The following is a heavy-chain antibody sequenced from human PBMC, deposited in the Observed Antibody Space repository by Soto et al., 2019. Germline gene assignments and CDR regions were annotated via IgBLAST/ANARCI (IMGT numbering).Heavy chain of an antibody. CDR3: AKDASRVVPADMGYYGMYV. Sequence: QVQLVQSGGGVVQPGRSLRRSCAASGFTFSSYGSQWVRQAPGTRLEWVSVISYDASNKSYADSVKGRFTNSRENSKNTLYLQMNSLRAEDTAVYYCAKDASRVVPADMGYYGMYVCGQGTTVTVSS. CDR1: GFTFSSYG. D-gene: IGHD2-2*01. V-gene: IGHV3-30*18. J-gene: IGHJ6*02. CDR2: ISYDASNK.